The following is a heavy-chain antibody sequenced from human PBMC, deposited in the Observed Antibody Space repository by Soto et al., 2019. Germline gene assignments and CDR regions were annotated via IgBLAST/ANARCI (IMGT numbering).Heavy chain of an antibody. J-gene: IGHJ6*02. CDR3: GRHLTSTPDNTDGRDA. D-gene: IGHD1-1*01. Sequence: ASVKVSCKASGYTFTGYYMHWVRHAPGQGLEWMGWINPNSGGTNYAQKFQGWVTMTRDTSISTAYMELSRLRFDDTAVFYCGRHLTSTPDNTDGRDAWGQGTTVTVSS. V-gene: IGHV1-2*04. CDR2: INPNSGGT. CDR1: GYTFTGYY.